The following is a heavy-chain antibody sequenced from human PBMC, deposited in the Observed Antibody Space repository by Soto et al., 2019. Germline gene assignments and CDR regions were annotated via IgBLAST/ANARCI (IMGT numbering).Heavy chain of an antibody. CDR2: IIPIFGTA. D-gene: IGHD2-2*01. Sequence: ASVKVSCKASGGTFSSYAISWVRQAPGQGLEWMGGIIPIFGTANYAQKFQGRVTITADESTSTAYMELSSLRSEDTAVYYCASRAYRDIVVVPAAMGTQYYYYYYGMDVWGQGTTVTVSS. CDR1: GGTFSSYA. CDR3: ASRAYRDIVVVPAAMGTQYYYYYYGMDV. J-gene: IGHJ6*02. V-gene: IGHV1-69*13.